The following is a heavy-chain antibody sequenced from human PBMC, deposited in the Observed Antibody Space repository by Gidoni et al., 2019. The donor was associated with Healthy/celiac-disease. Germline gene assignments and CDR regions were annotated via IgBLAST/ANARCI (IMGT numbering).Heavy chain of an antibody. J-gene: IGHJ3*02. CDR1: GYTLTGDY. CDR2: ITPNSGGT. D-gene: IGHD7-27*01. V-gene: IGHV1-2*06. Sequence: QVQLVQSGAEVKKPGASVKVYCKASGYTLTGDYMHWVSQAPGQGLEWVGRITPNSGGTNYAQKFQGRVTMTRNTSISTAYMALSRLRSDVTAVYYCASEPRGDPHAFDIWGQGTMVTVSS. CDR3: ASEPRGDPHAFDI.